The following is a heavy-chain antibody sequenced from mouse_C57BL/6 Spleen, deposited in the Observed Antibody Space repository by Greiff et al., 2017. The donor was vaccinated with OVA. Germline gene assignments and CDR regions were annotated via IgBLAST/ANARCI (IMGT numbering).Heavy chain of an antibody. CDR1: GYTFTSYW. CDR2: IYPGSGST. CDR3: ARTGGIVYYLAWFAY. J-gene: IGHJ3*01. D-gene: IGHD1-1*01. V-gene: IGHV1-55*01. Sequence: VQLQQPGAELVKPGASVKMSCKASGYTFTSYWITWVKQRNGQGLEWIGDIYPGSGSTNYNEKFKSKATLTVDPSSSTAYMQLSSLTSEDSAVYYSARTGGIVYYLAWFAYWGQGTLVTVSA.